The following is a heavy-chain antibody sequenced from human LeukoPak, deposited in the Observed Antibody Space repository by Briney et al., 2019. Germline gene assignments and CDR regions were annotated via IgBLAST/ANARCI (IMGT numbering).Heavy chain of an antibody. D-gene: IGHD6-19*01. Sequence: SVKVSFKASGGTFSSYAISWVRPAPGQGLEWMGGIIPIFGTANYAQKFQGRVTITADESTSTAYMELSSLRSEDTAVYYCARDQSRGYSSGTFDYWGQGTLVTVSS. CDR3: ARDQSRGYSSGTFDY. J-gene: IGHJ4*02. CDR1: GGTFSSYA. CDR2: IIPIFGTA. V-gene: IGHV1-69*13.